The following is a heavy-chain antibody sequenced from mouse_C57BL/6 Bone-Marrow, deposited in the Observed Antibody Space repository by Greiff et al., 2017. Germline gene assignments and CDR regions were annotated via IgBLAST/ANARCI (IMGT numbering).Heavy chain of an antibody. CDR1: GYTFTGYW. V-gene: IGHV1-9*01. CDR3: ARSLYGCGD. D-gene: IGHD1-2*01. Sequence: VKLVESGAELMKPGASVKLSCKATGYTFTGYWIGWVKQRTGHGLEWIGEILPGSGSTNYNEKFKGKATLTADTSSSTAYMELRRLTAGDSAIYYCARSLYGCGDWGQGTLVTVSA. J-gene: IGHJ3*02. CDR2: ILPGSGST.